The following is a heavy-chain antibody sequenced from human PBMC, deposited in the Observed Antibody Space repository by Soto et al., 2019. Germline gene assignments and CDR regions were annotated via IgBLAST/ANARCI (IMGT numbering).Heavy chain of an antibody. CDR3: ARADSGWGYEPFAY. CDR2: IYYSGST. Sequence: SETLSLTCTVSGGSISSYYWSWIRQPPGKGLEWIGHIYYSGSTNYNPSLKSRVTISVDTSKNQFSLKLSSVTAADTAVYYCARADSGWGYEPFAYWGQGTLVTVSS. CDR1: GGSISSYY. D-gene: IGHD6-19*01. J-gene: IGHJ4*02. V-gene: IGHV4-59*01.